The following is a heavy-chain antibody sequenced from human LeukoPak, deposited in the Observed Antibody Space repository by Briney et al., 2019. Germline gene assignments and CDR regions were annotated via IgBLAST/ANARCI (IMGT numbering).Heavy chain of an antibody. CDR2: ISYDGSNK. J-gene: IGHJ4*02. CDR1: GFTFSSYG. D-gene: IGHD6-13*01. V-gene: IGHV3-30*03. CDR3: ARDRGYSSSWRAFDY. Sequence: GGSLRLSCAASGFTFSSYGMHWVRQAPGKGLEWVAVISYDGSNKYYADSVKGRFTISRDNSKNTLYLQMNSLRAEDTAVYYCARDRGYSSSWRAFDYWGQGTLVTVSS.